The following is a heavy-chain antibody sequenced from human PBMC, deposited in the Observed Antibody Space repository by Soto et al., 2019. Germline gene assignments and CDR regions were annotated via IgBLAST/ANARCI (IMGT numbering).Heavy chain of an antibody. V-gene: IGHV1-18*01. CDR3: ARVKYIPPYYYYYGMDV. Sequence: QVQLVQSGAEVKKPGASVKVSCKASGYTFTSYGISWVRQAPGQGLEWMGWISAYNGNTTYAQKLQGRVTMTTDTSTSTAYMELRSLRSDDTAVYYCARVKYIPPYYYYYGMDVWCQGTTVTVSS. D-gene: IGHD5-18*01. J-gene: IGHJ6*02. CDR2: ISAYNGNT. CDR1: GYTFTSYG.